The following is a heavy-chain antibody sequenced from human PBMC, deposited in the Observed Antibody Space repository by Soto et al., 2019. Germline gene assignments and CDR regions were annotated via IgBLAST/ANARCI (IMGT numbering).Heavy chain of an antibody. CDR3: ARGIQEGFDP. CDR2: IYYNGIT. D-gene: IGHD5-18*01. V-gene: IGHV4-30-4*01. J-gene: IGHJ5*02. Sequence: QVSLQESGPGLVKPSQTLSLTCFVSGDSITNGDYYWSWIRQPPGKDLEWIAYIYYNGITHYNPSLKRRVTISLDPSKNHFSLKMTSVTDTDTAVYSCARGIQEGFDPWGQGTLVTVSS. CDR1: GDSITNGDYY.